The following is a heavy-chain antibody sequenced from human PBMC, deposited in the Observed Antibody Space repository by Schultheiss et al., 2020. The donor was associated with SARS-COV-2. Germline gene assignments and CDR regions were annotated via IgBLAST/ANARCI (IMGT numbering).Heavy chain of an antibody. D-gene: IGHD5-18*01. V-gene: IGHV3-23*01. CDR3: ARDRYSYGHSPYYFDS. J-gene: IGHJ4*02. CDR2: VSGSGGST. Sequence: GGSLRLSCAASGFNFSSYAMNWVRQAPGKGLEWVSGVSGSGGSTYYADSVKGRFTISRDNSKNTLYLQMNSLRAEDTAVYYCARDRYSYGHSPYYFDSWGQGSLVTVSS. CDR1: GFNFSSYA.